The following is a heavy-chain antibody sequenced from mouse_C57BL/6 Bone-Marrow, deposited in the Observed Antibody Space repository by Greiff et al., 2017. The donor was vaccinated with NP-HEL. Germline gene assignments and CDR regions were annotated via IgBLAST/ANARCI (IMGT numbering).Heavy chain of an antibody. Sequence: QVQLKQPGAELVKPGASVKMSCKASGYTFTSYWITWVKQRPGQGLEWIGDIYPGSGSTNYNEKFKSKATLTVDTSSSTAYMQLSSLTSEDSAVYYCASSETTVVATPFDYWGQGTTLTVSS. CDR3: ASSETTVVATPFDY. D-gene: IGHD1-1*01. CDR1: GYTFTSYW. V-gene: IGHV1-55*01. CDR2: IYPGSGST. J-gene: IGHJ2*01.